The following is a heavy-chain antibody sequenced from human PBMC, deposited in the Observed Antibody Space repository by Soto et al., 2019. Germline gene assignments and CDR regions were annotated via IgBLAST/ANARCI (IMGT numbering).Heavy chain of an antibody. J-gene: IGHJ6*02. V-gene: IGHV1-69*06. CDR2: IIPIFGTA. D-gene: IGHD2-2*01. CDR1: GGTFSSYA. CDR3: AGVSKIVVVPAAKYGMDV. Sequence: GASVKVSCKASGGTFSSYAISGVRQAPGQGLEWMGGIIPIFGTANYAQKFQGRVTITADKSTSTAYMELSSLRSEDTAVYYCAGVSKIVVVPAAKYGMDVWGQGTTVTVSS.